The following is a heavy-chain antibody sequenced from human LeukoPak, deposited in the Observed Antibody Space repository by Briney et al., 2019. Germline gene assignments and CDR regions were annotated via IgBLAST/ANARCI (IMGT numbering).Heavy chain of an antibody. D-gene: IGHD3-10*01. J-gene: IGHJ4*02. Sequence: GESLKISCKASGYTFPNNWIAWVRQMPGKGLEWMGIIYPGDSDTRFSPSFQGQVTLSVDKSISTTYLQWSSLKASDTAMYYCARLENYYGSFDYWGQGTLVTVSS. CDR3: ARLENYYGSFDY. CDR1: GYTFPNNW. V-gene: IGHV5-51*01. CDR2: IYPGDSDT.